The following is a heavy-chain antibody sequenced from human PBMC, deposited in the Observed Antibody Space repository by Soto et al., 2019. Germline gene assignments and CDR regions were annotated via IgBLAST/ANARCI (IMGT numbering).Heavy chain of an antibody. CDR3: ANSPTVTRYYYGMDV. J-gene: IGHJ6*02. V-gene: IGHV3-23*01. CDR1: GFTFSSYA. Sequence: QPGGSLRLSCAASGFTFSSYAMSWVRQAPGKGLEWVSAISGSGGSTYYADSVKGRFTISRDNSKNTLYLQMNSLRAEDTAVYYCANSPTVTRYYYGMDVWGQGTTVTVSS. D-gene: IGHD4-17*01. CDR2: ISGSGGST.